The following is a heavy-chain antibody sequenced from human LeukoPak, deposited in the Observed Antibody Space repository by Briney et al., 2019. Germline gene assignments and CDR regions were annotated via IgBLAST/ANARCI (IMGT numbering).Heavy chain of an antibody. V-gene: IGHV4-39*01. CDR1: GVSISSTTYY. CDR3: ARVPITMVRGVPFDY. J-gene: IGHJ4*02. CDR2: IYYSGTT. D-gene: IGHD3-10*01. Sequence: SETLSLTCTVSGVSISSTTYYWGWIRQPPGKGLEWIGTIYYSGTTRYNPSLKSRVAISVDTSKNQFSLNLSSVTAADTAVYYCARVPITMVRGVPFDYWGQGTLVTVSS.